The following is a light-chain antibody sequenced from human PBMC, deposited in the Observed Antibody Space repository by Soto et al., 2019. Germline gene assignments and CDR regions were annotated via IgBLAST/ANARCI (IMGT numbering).Light chain of an antibody. J-gene: IGKJ5*01. CDR1: QSVSSSY. V-gene: IGKV3D-20*02. Sequence: EVVLTQSACTLSLSPGERATLSCRASQSVSSSYLAWYQQKPGQPPRLLIYGASSRAAGIPARFSGSGSGTDFTLTISSLEPEDFAIYYCQQRQYWPPITFGQGTRLEIK. CDR3: QQRQYWPPIT. CDR2: GAS.